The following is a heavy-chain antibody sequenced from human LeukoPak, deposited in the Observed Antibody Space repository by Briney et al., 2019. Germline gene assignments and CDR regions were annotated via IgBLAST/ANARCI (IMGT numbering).Heavy chain of an antibody. J-gene: IGHJ4*02. CDR1: GXTVSSNY. Sequence: PGGSLRLSCAASGXTVSSNYMSWVRQAPGKGLEWVSVIYSGGSTYYADSVKGRFTISRDNSKNTLFLQMNSLRAEDTAVYYCARVEAAAGTFDFWGQGTLVTVSS. CDR2: IYSGGST. CDR3: ARVEAAAGTFDF. D-gene: IGHD6-13*01. V-gene: IGHV3-53*01.